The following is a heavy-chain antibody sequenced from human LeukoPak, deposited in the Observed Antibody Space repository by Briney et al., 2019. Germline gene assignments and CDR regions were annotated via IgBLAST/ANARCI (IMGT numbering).Heavy chain of an antibody. V-gene: IGHV3-7*01. J-gene: IGHJ1*01. D-gene: IGHD6-19*01. CDR2: IKQDGSEK. CDR1: GFTFSSYW. CDR3: ARYGYSSGWYYPSYYYDKGLEYFQH. Sequence: PGGSLRLSCAASGFTFSSYWMSWVRQAPGKGLEWVANIKQDGSEKYYVDSVKGRFTISRDNAKNSLYLQMNSLRAEDTAVYYCARYGYSSGWYYPSYYYDKGLEYFQHWGQGTLVTVSS.